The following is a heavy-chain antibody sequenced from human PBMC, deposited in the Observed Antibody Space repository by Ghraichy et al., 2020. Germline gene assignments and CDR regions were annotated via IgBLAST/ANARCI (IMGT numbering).Heavy chain of an antibody. J-gene: IGHJ3*02. V-gene: IGHV6-1*01. CDR3: ARDQTVAPSVAGFDI. CDR2: TYYRSKWYN. Sequence: SQTLSLTCAISGDSVSSNSAAWNWIRQSPSRGLEWLGRTYYRSKWYNDYAVPVKSRISINPDTSKNLFSLQLNSMTPEDTAVYYCARDQTVAPSVAGFDIWGQGTMVTVSS. D-gene: IGHD4-23*01. CDR1: GDSVSSNSAA.